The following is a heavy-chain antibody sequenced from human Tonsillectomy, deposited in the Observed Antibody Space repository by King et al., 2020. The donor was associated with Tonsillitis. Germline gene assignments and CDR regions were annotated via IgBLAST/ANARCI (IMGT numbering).Heavy chain of an antibody. Sequence: TLKESGPTLVKPTQTLTLTCSFSGFLLNTSGVGVGGIRQPPGKALGWLALVYWDDDQRYSPYLRSRATITKASSKNQGVLTLTNMDPVDTATYYCAHSTITIFGGYWGQGTLVTVSS. CDR3: AHSTITIFGGY. CDR2: VYWDDDQ. D-gene: IGHD3-3*01. J-gene: IGHJ4*02. CDR1: GFLLNTSGVG. V-gene: IGHV2-5*02.